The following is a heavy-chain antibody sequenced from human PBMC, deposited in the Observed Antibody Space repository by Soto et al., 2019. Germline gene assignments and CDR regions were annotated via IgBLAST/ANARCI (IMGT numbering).Heavy chain of an antibody. CDR3: ARDNVSWWGPTRWVVH. Sequence: KAMTSVNVSCKASGYTFTGYYMHWVRQAPGQGLEWMGWINPNSGGTNYAQKFQGWVTMTRDTSISTAYMELSRLRSDDTAVYYCARDNVSWWGPTRWVVHWGPGTLVTVSS. D-gene: IGHD2-21*02. V-gene: IGHV1-2*04. CDR2: INPNSGGT. CDR1: GYTFTGYY. J-gene: IGHJ4*02.